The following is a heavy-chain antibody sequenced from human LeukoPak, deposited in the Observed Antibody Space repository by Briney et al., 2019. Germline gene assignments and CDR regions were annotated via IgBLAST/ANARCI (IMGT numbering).Heavy chain of an antibody. D-gene: IGHD3-10*01. Sequence: SETLSLTCTVSGGSLSSGSYYWSWIRQPAGRGLEWIGRIYTSGRTNYNPSLKGRVTISVDTSKNQFSLKLSSLTAADTAVYYCARGSRGGSFDPWGQGTLVTVSS. V-gene: IGHV4-61*02. CDR1: GGSLSSGSYY. CDR2: IYTSGRT. J-gene: IGHJ5*02. CDR3: ARGSRGGSFDP.